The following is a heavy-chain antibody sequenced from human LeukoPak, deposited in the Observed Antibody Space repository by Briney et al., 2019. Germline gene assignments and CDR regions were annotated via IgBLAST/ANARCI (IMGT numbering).Heavy chain of an antibody. CDR3: ARTPPSGELLF. V-gene: IGHV1-2*02. CDR1: GYTFTGYY. Sequence: GASVKVSCKASGYTFTGYYMHWVRQAPGQGLEWMGWINPNSGGTNYAQKFQGRVTMTTDTSTSTAYMELRSLRSDDTAVYYCARTPPSGELLFGGQGTLVTVSS. J-gene: IGHJ4*02. CDR2: INPNSGGT. D-gene: IGHD1-26*01.